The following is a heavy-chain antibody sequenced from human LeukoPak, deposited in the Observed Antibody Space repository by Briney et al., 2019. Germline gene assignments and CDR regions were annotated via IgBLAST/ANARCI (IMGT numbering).Heavy chain of an antibody. Sequence: SETLSLTCTVSGGSMSSGDYYWSWIRQPPGEGLEWIGYIYYSGSTYYNPSLKSRVTISVDTSKNQFSLNLSSVTAADTAVYYCVRGDGYTEDYWGQGTLVTVSS. CDR2: IYYSGST. CDR3: VRGDGYTEDY. J-gene: IGHJ4*02. D-gene: IGHD5-24*01. V-gene: IGHV4-30-4*01. CDR1: GGSMSSGDYY.